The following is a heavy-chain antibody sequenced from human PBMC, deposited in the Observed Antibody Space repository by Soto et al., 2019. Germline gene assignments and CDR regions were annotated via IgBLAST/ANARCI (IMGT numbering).Heavy chain of an antibody. CDR2: IIPILGIA. CDR3: ARDRRNYYDSSGYYAPSDYYYGMDV. Sequence: GASVKVSCKASGGTFSSYTISWVRQAPGQGLEWMGRIIPILGIANYAQKFQGRVTITADKSTSTAYMELSSLRSEDTAVYYCARDRRNYYDSSGYYAPSDYYYGMDVWGQGTTVTVSS. CDR1: GGTFSSYT. V-gene: IGHV1-69*04. D-gene: IGHD3-22*01. J-gene: IGHJ6*02.